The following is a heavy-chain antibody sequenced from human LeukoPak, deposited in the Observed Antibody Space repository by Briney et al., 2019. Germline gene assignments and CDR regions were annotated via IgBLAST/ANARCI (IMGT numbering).Heavy chain of an antibody. Sequence: SETLSLTCTVSGDXISYYYCSWIRQPPGKGLEWIGYIYYSGSTDYNPSLKSRVTISVDTSQNQFSLKLTSMTAADTAVYYCARHARDTSDYYDYWGQGILVIVSS. CDR2: IYYSGST. CDR1: GDXISYYY. J-gene: IGHJ4*02. V-gene: IGHV4-59*08. CDR3: ARHARDTSDYYDY. D-gene: IGHD3-22*01.